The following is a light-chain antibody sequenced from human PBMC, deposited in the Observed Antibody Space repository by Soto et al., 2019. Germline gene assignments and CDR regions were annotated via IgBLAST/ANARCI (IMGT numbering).Light chain of an antibody. CDR2: RAS. Sequence: DIQMTQSPSTLSASVGDRVSINCRASQSISRWLDWYQQKPGKAPKVLIYRASALESGVPSRFSGSGSGTEFTLTISSLQPDDFATYYCQQYSSYVYTFGQGTKLEIK. CDR3: QQYSSYVYT. V-gene: IGKV1-5*03. CDR1: QSISRW. J-gene: IGKJ2*01.